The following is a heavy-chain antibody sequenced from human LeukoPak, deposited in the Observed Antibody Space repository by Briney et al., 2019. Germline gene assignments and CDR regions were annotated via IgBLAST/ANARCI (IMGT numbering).Heavy chain of an antibody. D-gene: IGHD4-11*01. CDR3: ARDRDYSNTERGFDY. Sequence: ASVTVSCKTSGYTFSDYYIHWVRQAPGQGGEWMGWINPNSGETKSAQKFQGRVNMTGDTSISTAYMELRRVTSDDTAVYYCARDRDYSNTERGFDYWGQGTVLSVSS. CDR2: INPNSGET. J-gene: IGHJ4*02. V-gene: IGHV1-2*02. CDR1: GYTFSDYY.